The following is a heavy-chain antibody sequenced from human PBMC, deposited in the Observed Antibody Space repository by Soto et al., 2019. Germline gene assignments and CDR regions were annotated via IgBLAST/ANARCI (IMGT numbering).Heavy chain of an antibody. CDR3: AKGVRGYSYKIDY. CDR2: ISGSGGRT. Sequence: GGSLRLSCAASGFTFSSYAMSWVRQAPGKGLEWVSAISGSGGRTYYADSVKGRFTISRDNSKNTLYLQMNSLRAEDTAVYYCAKGVRGYSYKIDYWGQGTLVTVSS. D-gene: IGHD5-18*01. J-gene: IGHJ4*02. CDR1: GFTFSSYA. V-gene: IGHV3-23*01.